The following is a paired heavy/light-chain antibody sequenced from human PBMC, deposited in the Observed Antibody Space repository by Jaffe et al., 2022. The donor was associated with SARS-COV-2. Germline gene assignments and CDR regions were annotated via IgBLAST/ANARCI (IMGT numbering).Heavy chain of an antibody. D-gene: IGHD3-22*01. CDR1: GFTFSSYA. Sequence: EVQLLESGGGLVQPGGSLRLSCAASGFTFSSYAMSWVRQAPGKGLEWVSAISGSGGSTYYADSVKGRFTISRDNSKNTLYLQMNSLRAEDTAVYYCAKDLHPYYYDSSGYYRPSQDYYYYGMDVWGQGTTVTVSS. CDR2: ISGSGGST. V-gene: IGHV3-23*01. CDR3: AKDLHPYYYDSSGYYRPSQDYYYYGMDV. J-gene: IGHJ6*02.
Light chain of an antibody. V-gene: IGKV3-11*01. J-gene: IGKJ2*01. Sequence: EIVLTQSPATLSLSPGERATLSCRASQSVSSYLAWYQQKPGQAPRLLIYDASNRATGIPARFSGSGSGTDFTLTISSLEPEDFAVYYCQQRSNWPRATFGQGTKLEIK. CDR1: QSVSSY. CDR3: QQRSNWPRAT. CDR2: DAS.